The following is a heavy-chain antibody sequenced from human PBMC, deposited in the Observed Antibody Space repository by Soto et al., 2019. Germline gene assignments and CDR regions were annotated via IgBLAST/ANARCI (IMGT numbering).Heavy chain of an antibody. J-gene: IGHJ6*02. D-gene: IGHD2-8*01. CDR3: AKNGQPPYYYYGMDV. Sequence: QGQLVQSGAEVKKPGASVKVSCKASGYTFTRYGISWMRQAPGQGLEWMGWISGYNGDTKYAQKFQGRVTMTVDTSTTTAYMELRSLTSDDRAVFYCAKNGQPPYYYYGMDVWGQGTTVTVS. CDR1: GYTFTRYG. CDR2: ISGYNGDT. V-gene: IGHV1-18*01.